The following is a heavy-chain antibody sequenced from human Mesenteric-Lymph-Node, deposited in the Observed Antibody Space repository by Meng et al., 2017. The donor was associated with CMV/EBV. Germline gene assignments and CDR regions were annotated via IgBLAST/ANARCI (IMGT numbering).Heavy chain of an antibody. Sequence: ASVKVSCKASGYTFTTHYMLWVRQAPGQGLEWMGIINPSGGYTTYAQKFHGRVTMTRDTSTSTVYMELSSLRSEDAAVYYCARGDYYYGLDVWGQGTTVTVSS. CDR2: INPSGGYT. CDR1: GYTFTTHY. V-gene: IGHV1-46*01. CDR3: ARGDYYYGLDV. J-gene: IGHJ6*02.